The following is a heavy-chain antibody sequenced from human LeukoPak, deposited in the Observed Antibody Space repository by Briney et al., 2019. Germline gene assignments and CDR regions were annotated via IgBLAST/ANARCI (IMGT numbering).Heavy chain of an antibody. J-gene: IGHJ5*02. CDR1: GYSFTNYW. D-gene: IGHD5-24*01. Sequence: GESLKISCKGSGYSFTNYWIGWVRKMPGRGLEWMGVIDPGDSDIRYSPSFQGHVTISADKSISTAYLQWSSLEASDTAMYYYTIHFRRWQIYFDLWGQGTVVTVFS. V-gene: IGHV5-51*01. CDR2: IDPGDSDI. CDR3: TIHFRRWQIYFDL.